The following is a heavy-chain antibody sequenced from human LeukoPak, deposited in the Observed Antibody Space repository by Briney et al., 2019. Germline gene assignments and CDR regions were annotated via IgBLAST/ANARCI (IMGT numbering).Heavy chain of an antibody. J-gene: IGHJ4*02. Sequence: GGSLRLSCAASGFTVSTNYMSWVRQAPGKGLEWVSDIYSGGTTYYADSVKVRFTISRDNAKNSLYLQMNSLRAEDTAVYYCAREAAAGTWGQGTLVTVSS. V-gene: IGHV3-66*01. CDR2: IYSGGTT. CDR3: AREAAAGT. CDR1: GFTVSTNY. D-gene: IGHD6-13*01.